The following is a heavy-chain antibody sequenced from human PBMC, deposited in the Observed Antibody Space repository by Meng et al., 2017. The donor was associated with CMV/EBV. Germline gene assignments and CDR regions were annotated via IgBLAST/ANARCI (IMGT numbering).Heavy chain of an antibody. CDR1: FTVSSDS. J-gene: IGHJ4*02. CDR2: ISSSSSYI. D-gene: IGHD3-22*01. Sequence: FTVSSDSMNWVSQAPGKGLEWVSSISSSSSYIYYADSVKGRFTISRDNAKNSLYLQMNSLRAEDTAVYYCARGGEVSSGYYYADDLDYWGQGTLVTVSS. V-gene: IGHV3-21*01. CDR3: ARGGEVSSGYYYADDLDY.